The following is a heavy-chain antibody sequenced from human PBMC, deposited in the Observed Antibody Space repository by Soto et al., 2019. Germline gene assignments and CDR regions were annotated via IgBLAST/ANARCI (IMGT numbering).Heavy chain of an antibody. D-gene: IGHD3-22*01. CDR1: GFAFSSYE. Sequence: PGGSLRLSCVFSGFAFSSYEMNWVRQAPGKGLEWLSHITSNSDTIYYTDSVRGRFTISRDNAMNSLFLQMSSLRADDTATYYCARGGYDFHRSGYFLYYYAMDVRGQGTSVTVSS. J-gene: IGHJ6*02. CDR2: ITSNSDTI. V-gene: IGHV3-48*03. CDR3: ARGGYDFHRSGYFLYYYAMDV.